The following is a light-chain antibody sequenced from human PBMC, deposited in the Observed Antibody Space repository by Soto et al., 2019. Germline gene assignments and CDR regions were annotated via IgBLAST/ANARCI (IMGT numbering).Light chain of an antibody. V-gene: IGKV1-39*01. CDR1: QSISSY. J-gene: IGKJ3*01. Sequence: DIQMTQSPSSLSASVGDRVTITCRASQSISSYLNWYQQKPGKAPKLLIYAAFILQSGVPSRFGGSGAGTDFTLSVSSLHPEDCATYFCQQSYNMPSTFGPGTKVDI. CDR3: QQSYNMPST. CDR2: AAF.